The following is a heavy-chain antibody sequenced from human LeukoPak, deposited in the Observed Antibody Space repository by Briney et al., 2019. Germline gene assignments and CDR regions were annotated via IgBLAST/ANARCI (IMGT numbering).Heavy chain of an antibody. CDR2: MYYTDNA. Sequence: SGTLSLTCTVSGGSVSSYYWSWIRQPPGKGLEWIGCMYYTDNASYNPSLQSRVTISVDTSKNQFSLRLRSLTAADTAIYYCARCSSGYWFDPWGQGILVTVSS. CDR1: GGSVSSYY. CDR3: ARCSSGYWFDP. V-gene: IGHV4-59*02. D-gene: IGHD6-19*01. J-gene: IGHJ5*02.